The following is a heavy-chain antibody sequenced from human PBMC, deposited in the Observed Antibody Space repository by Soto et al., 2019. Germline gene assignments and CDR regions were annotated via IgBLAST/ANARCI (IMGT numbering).Heavy chain of an antibody. CDR2: IHYSGSI. D-gene: IGHD1-1*01. Sequence: PSETLSLACTVSGGSISYEYYHWTWIRQSPGKGLEWIGYIHYSGSIIYNPSFKSRVTISVDTSKNQFSLQLSSVTAADTAVYFCARLDDGGERDYYGLDVWGQGTTVTGSS. CDR1: GGSISYEYYH. V-gene: IGHV4-30-4*08. CDR3: ARLDDGGERDYYGLDV. J-gene: IGHJ6*02.